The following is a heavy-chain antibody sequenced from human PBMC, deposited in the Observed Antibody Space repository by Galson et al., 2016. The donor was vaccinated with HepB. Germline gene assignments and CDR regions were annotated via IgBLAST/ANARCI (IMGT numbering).Heavy chain of an antibody. Sequence: CAISGDSVSTNSAAWNWIRQSPSRGLEWLGRTYYRSKWYNAYALSVKSRITINPDTSKNQFSLKLNSVTAADTALYYCARLFHQLLRVRVFDPWGQGTLVTVSS. V-gene: IGHV6-1*01. CDR1: GDSVSTNSAA. J-gene: IGHJ5*02. CDR3: ARLFHQLLRVRVFDP. D-gene: IGHD2-2*01. CDR2: TYYRSKWYN.